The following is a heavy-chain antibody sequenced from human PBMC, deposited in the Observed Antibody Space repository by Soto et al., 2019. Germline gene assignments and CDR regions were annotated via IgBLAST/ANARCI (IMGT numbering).Heavy chain of an antibody. CDR1: GYTLTELS. V-gene: IGHV1-69*13. CDR3: AREDRDRETGLVPAAIDGMDV. CDR2: IIPIFGIA. D-gene: IGHD2-2*01. Sequence: SVKVSCKVSGYTLTELSMHWVRQAPGHGLEWIGRIIPIFGIASYAQKFQGRVTITADESTSTAYMELSSLRSDDTAVYYCAREDRDRETGLVPAAIDGMDVWGQGTTVTVSS. J-gene: IGHJ6*02.